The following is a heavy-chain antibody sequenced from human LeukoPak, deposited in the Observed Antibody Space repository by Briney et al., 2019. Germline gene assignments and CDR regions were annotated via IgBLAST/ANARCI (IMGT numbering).Heavy chain of an antibody. CDR2: INAGNGNT. J-gene: IGHJ4*02. CDR3: ARERWDGYCSGGSCLQDY. CDR1: GYTFTSYA. V-gene: IGHV1-3*01. D-gene: IGHD2-15*01. Sequence: ASVKVSCKASGYTFTSYAMHWVRQAPGQRPEWMGWINAGNGNTKYSQKFQGRVTITRDTSASTAYMELSSLRSEDTAVYYCARERWDGYCSGGSCLQDYWGQGTLVTVSS.